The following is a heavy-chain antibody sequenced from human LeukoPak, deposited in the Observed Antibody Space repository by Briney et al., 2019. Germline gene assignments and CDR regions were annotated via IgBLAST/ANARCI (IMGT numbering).Heavy chain of an antibody. D-gene: IGHD3-22*01. CDR1: GGTFSSYA. V-gene: IGHV1-69*04. J-gene: IGHJ3*02. CDR3: ARGADSSGYYYVVAFDI. CDR2: IIPILGIA. Sequence: GASVKVSCKASGGTFSSYAISWVRQAPGQGLEWMGRIIPILGIANYAQKFQGRVTITADKSTSTAYMELSSLRSEDTAVYYCARGADSSGYYYVVAFDIWGQGTMVTVSS.